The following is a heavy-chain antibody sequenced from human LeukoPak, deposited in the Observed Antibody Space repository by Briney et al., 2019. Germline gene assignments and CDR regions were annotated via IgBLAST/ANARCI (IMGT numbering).Heavy chain of an antibody. CDR3: ARDGIAVAGIQI. D-gene: IGHD6-19*01. CDR1: GGSISSGGYY. J-gene: IGHJ3*02. Sequence: SETLSLTCAVSGGSISSGGYYWSWIRQHPGKGLEWIGYIYYSGSTYYNPSLKSRVTISVDTSKNQFSLKLSSVTAADTAVYYCARDGIAVAGIQIWGQGTMVTVSS. CDR2: IYYSGST. V-gene: IGHV4-31*11.